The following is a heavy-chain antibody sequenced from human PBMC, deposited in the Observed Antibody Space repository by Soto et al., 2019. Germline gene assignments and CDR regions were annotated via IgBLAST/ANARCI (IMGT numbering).Heavy chain of an antibody. CDR3: ARGRTTIFGVANGMDV. J-gene: IGHJ6*02. V-gene: IGHV4-59*01. D-gene: IGHD3-3*01. Sequence: SETLSITCTVSGGSISSYYWSWIRQPPGKGLEWIGYIYYSGSTNYNPSLKSRVTISVDTSKNQFSLKLSSVTAADTAVYYCARGRTTIFGVANGMDVWGQGTTVTVSS. CDR2: IYYSGST. CDR1: GGSISSYY.